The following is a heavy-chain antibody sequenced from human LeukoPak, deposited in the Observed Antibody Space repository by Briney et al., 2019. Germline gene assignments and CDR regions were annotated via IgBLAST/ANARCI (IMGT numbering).Heavy chain of an antibody. J-gene: IGHJ4*02. CDR2: INSDGTST. CDR1: GFTFGTYW. Sequence: GGSLRLSCAASGFTFGTYWMHWVRQAPGKGLVWVSRINSDGTSTSYADSVKGRFTISRDNAKNTLYLQMNSLRPEDTAVYYCAKDYGDFGFSSYFDYWGQGTLVTVSS. D-gene: IGHD4-17*01. V-gene: IGHV3-74*01. CDR3: AKDYGDFGFSSYFDY.